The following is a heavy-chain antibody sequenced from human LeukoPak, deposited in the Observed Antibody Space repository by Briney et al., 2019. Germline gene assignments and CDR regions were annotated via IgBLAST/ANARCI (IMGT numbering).Heavy chain of an antibody. J-gene: IGHJ4*02. D-gene: IGHD3-3*01. CDR2: ISSSGSTI. Sequence: GGSLRLSCAASGFTFSSYEMNWVRQAPGKGLEWVSYISSSGSTIYYADSAKGRFTISRDNAKNTLYLQMNSLRAEDTAVYYCARIFGTGTSFDSWGQGTLVTVSS. CDR3: ARIFGTGTSFDS. V-gene: IGHV3-48*03. CDR1: GFTFSSYE.